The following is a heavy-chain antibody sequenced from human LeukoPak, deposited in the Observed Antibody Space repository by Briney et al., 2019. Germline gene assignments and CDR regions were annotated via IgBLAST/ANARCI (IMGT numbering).Heavy chain of an antibody. CDR3: ARDSAILLPSWFDP. Sequence: SETLSLTCTVSGGSISSYYWSWIRQPPGKGPEWIGYIYYSGSTNYNPSLKSRVTISVDTSKNQFSLKLSSVTAADTAVYYCARDSAILLPSWFDPWGQGTLVTVSS. V-gene: IGHV4-59*01. CDR2: IYYSGST. CDR1: GGSISSYY. J-gene: IGHJ5*02. D-gene: IGHD3-10*01.